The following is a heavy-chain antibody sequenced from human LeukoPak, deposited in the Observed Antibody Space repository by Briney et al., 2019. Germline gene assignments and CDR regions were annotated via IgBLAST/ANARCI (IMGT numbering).Heavy chain of an antibody. CDR1: GGTFSSYA. J-gene: IGHJ5*02. CDR3: ARDSGYERKVKFDP. V-gene: IGHV1-69*06. Sequence: SVKVSCKASGGTFSSYAISWVRQAPGQGLEWMGGIIPIFGTANYAQKFQGRVTITADKSTSTAYMELSSLRSEDTAVYYCARDSGYERKVKFDPWGQGTLVTVSS. CDR2: IIPIFGTA. D-gene: IGHD5-12*01.